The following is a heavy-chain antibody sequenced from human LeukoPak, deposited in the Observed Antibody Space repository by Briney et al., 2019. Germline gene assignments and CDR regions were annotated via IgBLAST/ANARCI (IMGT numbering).Heavy chain of an antibody. D-gene: IGHD3-22*01. V-gene: IGHV4-59*01. Sequence: SETLSLTCTVSGGSISSYYWRWVRQPPGKGLEWVGYIYYSGSTNYNPSLKSRVTISVDTSKNQFSLKLSSVTAADTAVYYCASSWYDSSGRQVRLDPWGQGTLVTVSS. J-gene: IGHJ5*02. CDR1: GGSISSYY. CDR3: ASSWYDSSGRQVRLDP. CDR2: IYYSGST.